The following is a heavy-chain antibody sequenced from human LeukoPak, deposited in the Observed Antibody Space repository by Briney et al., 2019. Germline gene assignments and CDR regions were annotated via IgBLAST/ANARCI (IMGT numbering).Heavy chain of an antibody. Sequence: ASVKVSCKVSGYTLTELSMHWVRQAPGKGLEWMGGFDPEDGETIYAQKFQGRVTMTEDTSTDTAYMELSSLRSEDTAVYYCARDKNYYGSWRSNPLCFDPWGQGTLVTVSS. J-gene: IGHJ5*02. V-gene: IGHV1-24*01. D-gene: IGHD3-10*01. CDR2: FDPEDGET. CDR1: GYTLTELS. CDR3: ARDKNYYGSWRSNPLCFDP.